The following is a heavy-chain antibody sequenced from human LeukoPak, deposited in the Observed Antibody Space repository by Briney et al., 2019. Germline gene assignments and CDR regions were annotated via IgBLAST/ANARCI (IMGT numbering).Heavy chain of an antibody. Sequence: GGSLRLSCAASGFTFSSYGMHWVRQAPGKGLEWVAVISYDGSNKHYADSVKGRFTISRDNSKNTLYLQMNSLRAEDTAVYYCARAHLSSSSTDYMEVWGKGTTVTVSS. CDR2: ISYDGSNK. J-gene: IGHJ6*03. CDR1: GFTFSSYG. V-gene: IGHV3-30*03. CDR3: ARAHLSSSSTDYMEV. D-gene: IGHD6-6*01.